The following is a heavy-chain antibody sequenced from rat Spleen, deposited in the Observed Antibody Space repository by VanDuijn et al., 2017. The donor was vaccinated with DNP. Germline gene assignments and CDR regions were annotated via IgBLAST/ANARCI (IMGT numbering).Heavy chain of an antibody. CDR2: ISSGGNT. D-gene: IGHD1-10*01. J-gene: IGHJ2*01. V-gene: IGHV2S12*01. CDR1: GFSLTTNG. Sequence: QVQVKESGPGLVQSSQTLSLTCTVSGFSLTTNGVSWVRQPPGKGLEWISAISSGGNTYYNSSFISRLTISRDTSKSQVFLRMKSLQTEDTAMYFCTREREPKNNPYYFDFWGQGVMVTVSS. CDR3: TREREPKNNPYYFDF.